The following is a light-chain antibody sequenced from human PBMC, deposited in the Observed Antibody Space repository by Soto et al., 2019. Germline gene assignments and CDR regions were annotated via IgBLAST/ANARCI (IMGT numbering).Light chain of an antibody. V-gene: IGKV3-11*01. J-gene: IGKJ5*01. CDR1: QNVRNF. CDR2: DTS. Sequence: EIVLTQSPATLSLCPGERATLSCRASQNVRNFLLWHQQKAGQAPRVLIYDTSKRAPGIPARFSGSGSETDFTLTISSLEPEDFAVYYCQQRSDWPITFGQGTRLEIK. CDR3: QQRSDWPIT.